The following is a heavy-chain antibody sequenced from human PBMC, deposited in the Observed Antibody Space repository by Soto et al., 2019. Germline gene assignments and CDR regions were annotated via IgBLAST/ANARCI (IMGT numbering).Heavy chain of an antibody. V-gene: IGHV3-48*01. D-gene: IGHD3-22*01. CDR3: ARDQLYYNDISGRPLNAFDV. CDR2: ISSSSSTI. J-gene: IGHJ3*01. CDR1: GFTFSTYS. Sequence: GGSLRLSCAASGFTFSTYSMNWVCQAPGKGLEWVSYISSSSSTIFYTDSVKGRFTVSRDNAKNSLYLQMNSLRAEDTAVYYCARDQLYYNDISGRPLNAFDVSGQGTMVTVSS.